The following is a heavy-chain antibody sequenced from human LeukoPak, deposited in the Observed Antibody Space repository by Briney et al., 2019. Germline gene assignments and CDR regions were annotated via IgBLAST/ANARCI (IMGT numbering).Heavy chain of an antibody. CDR3: ASQKDTYGYLDF. V-gene: IGHV3-30-3*01. J-gene: IGHJ4*02. D-gene: IGHD4-17*01. CDR1: GFTLTNYA. Sequence: GGSLRLSCAASGFTLTNYAMHWVRQAPGKGLEWVAVVSYDGTYKNYADSVKGRFTISRENSRNTVYVQMNSVRAEETAVYYCASQKDTYGYLDFWGQGTLVTVSS. CDR2: VSYDGTYK.